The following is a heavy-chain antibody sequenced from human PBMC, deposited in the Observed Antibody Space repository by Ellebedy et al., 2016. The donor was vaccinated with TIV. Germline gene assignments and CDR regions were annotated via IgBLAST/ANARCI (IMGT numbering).Heavy chain of an antibody. J-gene: IGHJ6*03. CDR2: IYAGGST. D-gene: IGHD1-1*01. CDR3: ARVLYVGTSYMDV. CDR1: GFTVSSNY. Sequence: GGSLRLSXAASGFTVSSNYMTWVRQAPGKGLECVSIIYAGGSTYNADSVKGRFTISRDNSKNTLYLQMNSLRAEDTAVYYCARVLYVGTSYMDVWGKGTTVTVSS. V-gene: IGHV3-53*01.